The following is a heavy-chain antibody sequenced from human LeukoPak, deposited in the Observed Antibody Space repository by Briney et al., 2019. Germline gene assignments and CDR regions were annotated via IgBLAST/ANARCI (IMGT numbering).Heavy chain of an antibody. CDR2: ISYDGSNK. CDR3: ARDRGYSRAFDI. Sequence: GRSLRLSCAASGFTFSSYAMHWVRQAPGKGLEWVAVISYDGSNKYYADSVKGRFTISRDNSKNTLYLQMNSLRAEDTAVYYCARDRGYSRAFDIWGHGTMVTVSS. CDR1: GFTFSSYA. J-gene: IGHJ3*02. D-gene: IGHD3-10*01. V-gene: IGHV3-30*14.